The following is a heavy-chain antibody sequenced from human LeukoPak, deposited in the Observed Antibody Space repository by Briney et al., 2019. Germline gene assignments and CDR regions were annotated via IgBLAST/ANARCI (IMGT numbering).Heavy chain of an antibody. V-gene: IGHV4-39*01. CDR2: IHYSGST. CDR3: ARSDSSGYYYPDY. J-gene: IGHJ4*02. D-gene: IGHD3-22*01. CDR1: GDSISSSSYY. Sequence: SETLSLTCTVSGDSISSSSYYWGWIRQPPEKGLEWIGSIHYSGSTYYNPSLKSRVTISVDTSKNQFSLKLSSVTAADTAVYFCARSDSSGYYYPDYWGQGTLVTVSS.